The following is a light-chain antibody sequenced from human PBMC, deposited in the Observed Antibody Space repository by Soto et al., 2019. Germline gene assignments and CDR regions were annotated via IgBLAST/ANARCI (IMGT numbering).Light chain of an antibody. Sequence: QSVLTQPPSFLGAPGQGFTISGPGASSKTGAGYDVNGYHNLPGTAPKLLIYGNSNRPSGVPDRFSGSKSGTSASLAITGLQAEDEADYYCQSYDSSLSGWVFGGGTKLTVL. CDR1: SSKTGAGYD. CDR3: QSYDSSLSGWV. CDR2: GNS. V-gene: IGLV1-40*01. J-gene: IGLJ3*02.